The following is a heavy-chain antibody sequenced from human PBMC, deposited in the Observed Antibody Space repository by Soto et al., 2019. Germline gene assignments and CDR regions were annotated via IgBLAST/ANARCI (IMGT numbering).Heavy chain of an antibody. V-gene: IGHV4-31*03. D-gene: IGHD3-9*01. CDR3: ARALILTGYYIHDAFDI. CDR1: GGSISSGRYY. Sequence: LSLTCTVSGGSISSGRYYWSWIRQHPGKGLEWIGYIYYSGSTYYNPSLKSRVTISVDTSKNQFSLKLSSVTAADTAVYYFARALILTGYYIHDAFDIWGQGTMVTVS. J-gene: IGHJ3*02. CDR2: IYYSGST.